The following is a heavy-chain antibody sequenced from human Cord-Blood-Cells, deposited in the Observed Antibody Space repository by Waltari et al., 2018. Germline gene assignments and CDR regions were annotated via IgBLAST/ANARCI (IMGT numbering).Heavy chain of an antibody. Sequence: QVQLVQSGAEVKKPGSSVKVSCKASGVTFSSYAISWVRQAPGQGLEWMGGISPIFGTANYAQKFQGRVTITADESTSTAYMELSSLRSEDTAVYYCARGQPYGSGSYHLFDYWGQGTLVTVSS. D-gene: IGHD3-10*01. CDR1: GVTFSSYA. CDR2: ISPIFGTA. CDR3: ARGQPYGSGSYHLFDY. V-gene: IGHV1-69*01. J-gene: IGHJ4*02.